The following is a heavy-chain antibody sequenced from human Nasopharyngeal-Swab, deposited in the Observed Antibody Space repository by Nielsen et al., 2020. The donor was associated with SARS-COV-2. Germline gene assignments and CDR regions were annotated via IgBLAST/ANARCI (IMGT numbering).Heavy chain of an antibody. J-gene: IGHJ6*02. Sequence: GESLKISCAASGFTFSDYYMSWLRQAPGKGLEWVSYISSSGSNIYYADSVKGRFTISRDNAKNSLYLQMNSLRAEDTAVYYCARDCDDSSGSAYYYGMDVWGQGTTVTVSS. D-gene: IGHD3-22*01. CDR2: ISSSGSNI. CDR1: GFTFSDYY. CDR3: ARDCDDSSGSAYYYGMDV. V-gene: IGHV3-11*01.